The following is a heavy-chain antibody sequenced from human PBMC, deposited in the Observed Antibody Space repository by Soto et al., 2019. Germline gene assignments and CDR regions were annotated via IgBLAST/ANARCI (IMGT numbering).Heavy chain of an antibody. J-gene: IGHJ6*02. V-gene: IGHV1-18*01. CDR2: ISAYNGNT. CDR1: GYTFTSYG. Sequence: ASVKVSCKASGYTFTSYGISWVRQAPGQGLEWMGWISAYNGNTNYAQKLQGRVTMTTDTSTSTAYMELRSLRSDDTAVYYCATYGSGSYYHHYGMDVWGQGTTVTVSS. CDR3: ATYGSGSYYHHYGMDV. D-gene: IGHD3-10*01.